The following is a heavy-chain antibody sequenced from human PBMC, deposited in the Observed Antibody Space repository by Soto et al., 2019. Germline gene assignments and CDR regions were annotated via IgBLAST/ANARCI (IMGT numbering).Heavy chain of an antibody. CDR2: ISAYNGNT. CDR3: ARDEGQQLAPAFDY. V-gene: IGHV1-18*04. Sequence: ASVKVSCKASGYTFTSYGISWVRQAPGQGLEWMGWISAYNGNTNYAQKLQGRVTMTTEHSTSTAYMELRSLRSDDTAVYYCARDEGQQLAPAFDYWGQGTLVTVSS. CDR1: GYTFTSYG. D-gene: IGHD6-13*01. J-gene: IGHJ4*02.